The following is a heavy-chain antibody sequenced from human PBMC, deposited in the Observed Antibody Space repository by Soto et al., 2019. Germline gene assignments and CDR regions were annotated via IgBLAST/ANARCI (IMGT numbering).Heavy chain of an antibody. V-gene: IGHV4-39*01. CDR1: GGSISSSSYY. Sequence: SETLSLTCTVSGGSISSSSYYWGWIRQPPGKGLEWIGSIYYSGSTYYNPSLKSRVTISVDTSNNQFSLKLSSVTAADTAVYYCARRIVVVPAAMVDCWGQGTLVTVSS. D-gene: IGHD2-2*01. J-gene: IGHJ4*02. CDR2: IYYSGST. CDR3: ARRIVVVPAAMVDC.